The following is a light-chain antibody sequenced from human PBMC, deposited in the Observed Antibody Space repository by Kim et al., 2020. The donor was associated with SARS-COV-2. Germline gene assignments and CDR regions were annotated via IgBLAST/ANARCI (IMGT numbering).Light chain of an antibody. J-gene: IGKJ1*01. V-gene: IGKV1-5*01. Sequence: ASVGDRGTVTCRASQSISSSLAWYQQKPGKAPDLLIYAASTLERGVPSRFSGTGSGTEFTLTISSLQSDDLATYYCQQYSSYSTFGQGTKVDIK. CDR3: QQYSSYST. CDR2: AAS. CDR1: QSISSS.